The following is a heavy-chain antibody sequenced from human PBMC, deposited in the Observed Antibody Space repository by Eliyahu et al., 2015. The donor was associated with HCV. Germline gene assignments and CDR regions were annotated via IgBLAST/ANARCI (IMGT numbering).Heavy chain of an antibody. D-gene: IGHD6-19*01. Sequence: EVQLLESGGGLVQPGGSLRLSCXASGFTFXNYAMXWVRQAPGKGLEWVLVISGSDGSTYYADSVKGRFTISRDNSKNTLYLEMNSLRAEDTAVYYCAKMVSSGWYHPFDYWGQGTLVTVSS. CDR1: GFTFXNYA. J-gene: IGHJ4*02. V-gene: IGHV3-23*01. CDR3: AKMVSSGWYHPFDY. CDR2: ISGSDGST.